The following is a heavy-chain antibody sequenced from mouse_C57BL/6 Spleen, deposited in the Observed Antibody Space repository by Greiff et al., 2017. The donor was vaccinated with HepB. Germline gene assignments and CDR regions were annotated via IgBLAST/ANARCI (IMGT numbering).Heavy chain of an antibody. CDR1: GYTFTTYP. CDR3: ARGDYGSRRWWYFDV. V-gene: IGHV1-47*01. CDR2: FHPYNDDT. J-gene: IGHJ1*03. Sequence: QVQLQQSGAELVKPGASVKMSCKASGYTFTTYPIEWMKQNHGKSLEWIGNFHPYNDDTKYNEKFKGKATLTVEKSSSTVYLELSRLTSDDSAVYYCARGDYGSRRWWYFDVWGTGTTVTVSS. D-gene: IGHD1-1*01.